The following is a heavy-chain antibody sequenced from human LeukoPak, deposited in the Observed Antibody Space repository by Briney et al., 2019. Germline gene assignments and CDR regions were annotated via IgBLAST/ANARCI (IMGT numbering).Heavy chain of an antibody. CDR1: GGSISIGGYY. J-gene: IGHJ4*02. Sequence: SQTLSLTCTVSGGSISIGGYYWSWIRQHPGKGLEWIGYIYYSGSTYYNPSLKSRVTISVDTSKNQFSLKLSSVTAADTAVYYCARAGSPMGAVDYWGQGTLVTVSS. CDR3: ARAGSPMGAVDY. V-gene: IGHV4-31*03. D-gene: IGHD3-16*01. CDR2: IYYSGST.